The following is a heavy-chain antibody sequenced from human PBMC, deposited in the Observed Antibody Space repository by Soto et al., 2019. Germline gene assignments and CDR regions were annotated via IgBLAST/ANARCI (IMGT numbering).Heavy chain of an antibody. D-gene: IGHD3-16*02. CDR3: ARSRITFGGGIANYGMDV. CDR2: IIPIFGTP. CDR1: GGTFISYA. Sequence: QVQLVQSGAEVKKPGSSVKVSCPASGGTFISYAFSWVRQAPGQGLEWMGGIIPIFGTPNYAQKCQGRVTSTADKCTSTVYMDLSSLRSEGAAGYYCARSRITFGGGIANYGMDVGGQGGRVSVAS. J-gene: IGHJ6*02. V-gene: IGHV1-69*06.